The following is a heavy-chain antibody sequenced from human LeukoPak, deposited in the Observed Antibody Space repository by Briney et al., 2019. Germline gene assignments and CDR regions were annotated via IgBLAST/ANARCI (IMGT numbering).Heavy chain of an antibody. CDR1: GYTFTSYD. CDR2: MNPNSGNT. CDR3: ARGRGAPRDGYNFYYFDL. V-gene: IGHV1-8*01. Sequence: ASVKVSCKASGYTFTSYDINWVRQATGQGLEWMGWMNPNSGNTGYAQNFQGRVTVTRNTSITTAHMELSSLRSEDTAVYYCARGRGAPRDGYNFYYFDLWGQGTLVTVSS. J-gene: IGHJ4*02. D-gene: IGHD5-12*01.